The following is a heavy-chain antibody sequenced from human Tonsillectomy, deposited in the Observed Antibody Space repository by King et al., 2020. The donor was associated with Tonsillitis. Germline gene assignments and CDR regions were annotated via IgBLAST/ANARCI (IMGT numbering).Heavy chain of an antibody. Sequence: VQLVESGGGVVQPGRSLRLSCAASGFTFSSYAIHWVRQAPGRGLEWVAIISYDGSDQYYTDSVKGRFTASRDNSKNTLFLQMNSLRAEDTAVYYCAKDGWGTTGTTRAFDYWGQGTLVTVSS. D-gene: IGHD1-1*01. CDR3: AKDGWGTTGTTRAFDY. CDR2: ISYDGSDQ. CDR1: GFTFSSYA. J-gene: IGHJ4*02. V-gene: IGHV3-30*18.